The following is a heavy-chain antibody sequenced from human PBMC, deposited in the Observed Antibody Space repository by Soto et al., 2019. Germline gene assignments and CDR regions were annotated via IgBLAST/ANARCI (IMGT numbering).Heavy chain of an antibody. J-gene: IGHJ5*02. Sequence: LTVECAAAGVTRGRWELNYFSQAPGKGLEWVAYISSSGSTIYYAYSVKGLLTVSSDNAKNSLYLQMNSLRAEDTAVYYCARAGGGSYLNWYDPWGQGILLTVPS. CDR3: ARAGGGSYLNWYDP. D-gene: IGHD1-26*01. CDR1: GVTRGRWE. CDR2: ISSSGSTI. V-gene: IGHV3-48*03.